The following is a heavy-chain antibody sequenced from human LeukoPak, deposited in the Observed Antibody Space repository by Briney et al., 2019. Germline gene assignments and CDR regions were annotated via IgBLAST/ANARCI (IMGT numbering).Heavy chain of an antibody. CDR2: INDSGST. CDR1: GGSFGGYY. CDR3: ARDRLRWPKIDY. Sequence: SETLSLTCAVYGGSFGGYYWSWIRQPPGKGLEWIGEINDSGSTNYIPSLKSRVTISVDTSKNQFSLKLNSVTAADTAVYYCARDRLRWPKIDYWGQGTLVTVSS. J-gene: IGHJ4*02. D-gene: IGHD4-23*01. V-gene: IGHV4-34*01.